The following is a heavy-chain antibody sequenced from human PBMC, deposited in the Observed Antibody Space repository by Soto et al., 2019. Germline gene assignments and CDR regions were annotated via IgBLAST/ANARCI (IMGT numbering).Heavy chain of an antibody. Sequence: QVQLVQSGAEVKKTGASVKVSCKASGYTFTSYDINWVRQATGQGLEWMGWMNPNSGNTGYAQKFHGRGTMTSNTSLSTAYMELSSLRSEDTAVYYCARERSGALFDPWGPGTLVTVSS. CDR3: ARERSGALFDP. J-gene: IGHJ5*02. V-gene: IGHV1-8*01. CDR1: GYTFTSYD. D-gene: IGHD3-10*01. CDR2: MNPNSGNT.